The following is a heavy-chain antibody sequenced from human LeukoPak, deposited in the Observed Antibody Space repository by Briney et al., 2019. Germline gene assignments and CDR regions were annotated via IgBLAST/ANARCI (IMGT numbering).Heavy chain of an antibody. Sequence: PGGSLRLSCAASGFNFSDYWMSWVRQAPGKGLEWVSVIYSGGSTYYADSVKGRFTISRDNSKNTLYLQMNSLRAEDTAVYYCARVGPYYYGSGMYYGMDVWGQGTTVTVSS. CDR2: IYSGGST. CDR3: ARVGPYYYGSGMYYGMDV. J-gene: IGHJ6*02. CDR1: GFNFSDYW. D-gene: IGHD3-10*01. V-gene: IGHV3-53*01.